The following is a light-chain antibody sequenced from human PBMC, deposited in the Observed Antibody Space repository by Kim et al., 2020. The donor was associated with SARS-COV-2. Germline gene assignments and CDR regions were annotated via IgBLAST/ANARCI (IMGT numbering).Light chain of an antibody. CDR1: QDIRND. Sequence: ALLGDRVTSTCRASQDIRNDLGWYQQNPGRAPKRLIYGASSLQSGVPSRFSGSGSGTEFTLTISSLQPEDFATYFCLQHNTYPITFGQGTRLEIK. V-gene: IGKV1-17*01. CDR2: GAS. CDR3: LQHNTYPIT. J-gene: IGKJ5*01.